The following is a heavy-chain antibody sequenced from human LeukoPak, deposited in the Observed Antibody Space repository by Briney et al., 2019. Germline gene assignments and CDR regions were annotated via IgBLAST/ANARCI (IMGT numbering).Heavy chain of an antibody. CDR2: INPNSGGT. D-gene: IGHD3-22*01. CDR1: GDTFTGYY. J-gene: IGHJ4*02. CDR3: ARGGAFYDSSGYPN. V-gene: IGHV1-2*02. Sequence: GASVKVSCKASGDTFTGYYMHWVRQAPGQGLEWMGWINPNSGGTNYAQKFQGRVTMTRDTSISTAYMELSRLRSDDTAVYYCARGGAFYDSSGYPNWGQGTLVTVSS.